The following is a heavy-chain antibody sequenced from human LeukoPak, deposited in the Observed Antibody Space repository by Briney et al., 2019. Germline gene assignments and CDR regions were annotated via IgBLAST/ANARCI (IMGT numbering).Heavy chain of an antibody. D-gene: IGHD5-12*01. CDR1: GGSISSYY. J-gene: IGHJ3*02. Sequence: SETLSLTCTVSGGSISSYYWSWIRQPPGKGLEWIGYIYYSGSTNYNPSLKSRVTISVDTSKNQFSLKLSSVTAADAAVYYCGREGATGDVFDIWGQRTMVTVSS. CDR3: GREGATGDVFDI. CDR2: IYYSGST. V-gene: IGHV4-59*01.